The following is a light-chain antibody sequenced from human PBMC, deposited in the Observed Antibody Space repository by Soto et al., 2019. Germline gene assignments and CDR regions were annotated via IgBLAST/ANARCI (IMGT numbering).Light chain of an antibody. V-gene: IGKV1-39*01. CDR3: QQRYSTPYT. CDR2: AAS. Sequence: DIQMTQSPSSLSASVGDRVTITCRASQSISSYLNWYQQKPGKAPKLLIYAASSLQSGVPSRFSGSGSSTDFTLNISSLQPEDFATYYCQQRYSTPYTFGQGTKREIK. CDR1: QSISSY. J-gene: IGKJ2*01.